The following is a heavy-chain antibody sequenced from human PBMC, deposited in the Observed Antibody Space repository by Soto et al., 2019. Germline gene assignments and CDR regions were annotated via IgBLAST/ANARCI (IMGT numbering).Heavy chain of an antibody. Sequence: QVQLVQSGAEVKKPGASVKVSGKASGDTFSSYDINWVRQATGQGLEWMGWMNPNSGNTGYAQNFQGRVTITRNTSISTAYMELSSLRSEDTAVYYCAREAAALGNDYWGQGTLATVSS. D-gene: IGHD2-2*01. CDR3: AREAAALGNDY. CDR1: GDTFSSYD. J-gene: IGHJ4*02. CDR2: MNPNSGNT. V-gene: IGHV1-8*01.